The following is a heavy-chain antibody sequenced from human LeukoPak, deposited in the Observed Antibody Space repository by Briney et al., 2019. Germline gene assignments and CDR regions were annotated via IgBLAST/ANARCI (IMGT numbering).Heavy chain of an antibody. CDR2: IRYDGGNK. CDR3: AKDGGSGSYYKYYFDY. J-gene: IGHJ4*02. CDR1: GFTFSSYG. D-gene: IGHD3-10*01. V-gene: IGHV3-30*02. Sequence: GGSLRLSCAASGFTFSSYGMHWVRQAPGKGLEWVAFIRYDGGNKYYADSVKGRFTISRDNSKNTLYLQMNSLRAEDTAVYYCAKDGGSGSYYKYYFDYWGQGTLVTVSS.